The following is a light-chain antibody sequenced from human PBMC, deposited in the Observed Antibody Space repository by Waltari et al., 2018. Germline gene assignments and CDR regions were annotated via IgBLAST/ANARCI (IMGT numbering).Light chain of an antibody. CDR2: GNS. CDR1: SPNIGSGYD. CDR3: QSYDSSLSGFYV. V-gene: IGLV1-40*01. J-gene: IGLJ1*01. Sequence: QSVLTQPPSVAGAPGQMVTISCTGTSPNIGSGYDVHWSQQLPGTAPKLLIYGNSNRPSGVPDRFSGSKSGTSASLAITGLQAEDEADYYCQSYDSSLSGFYVFGTGTKVTVL.